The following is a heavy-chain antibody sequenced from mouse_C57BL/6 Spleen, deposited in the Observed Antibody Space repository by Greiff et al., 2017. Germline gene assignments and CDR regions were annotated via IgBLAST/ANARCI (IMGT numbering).Heavy chain of an antibody. CDR1: GYTFTSYG. CDR2: IYPRSGNT. D-gene: IGHD2-1*01. V-gene: IGHV1-81*01. Sequence: QVQLQQSGAELARPGASVKLSCKASGYTFTSYGISWVKQRIGQGLEWIGEIYPRSGNTYYNEKFKGKATLTADKSSSTAYMELRSLTSEDSAVYFCARRGGNYPFDYWGQGTTLTVSS. J-gene: IGHJ2*01. CDR3: ARRGGNYPFDY.